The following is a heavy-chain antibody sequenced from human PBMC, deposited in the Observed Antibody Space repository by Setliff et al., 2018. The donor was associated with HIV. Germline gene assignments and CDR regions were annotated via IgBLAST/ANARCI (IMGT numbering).Heavy chain of an antibody. Sequence: SETLSLTCTVSGGSISSSSYYWGWSRQPPGKGREWIGSSYYSGSTDHNPSLKRRVSISLDTSKTQFSLRLNSATAADTAVYYCARGINFGRGYYTDHAFDLWGQGTLVTVSS. CDR2: SYYSGST. J-gene: IGHJ3*01. CDR1: GGSISSSSYY. CDR3: ARGINFGRGYYTDHAFDL. V-gene: IGHV4-39*07. D-gene: IGHD3-3*01.